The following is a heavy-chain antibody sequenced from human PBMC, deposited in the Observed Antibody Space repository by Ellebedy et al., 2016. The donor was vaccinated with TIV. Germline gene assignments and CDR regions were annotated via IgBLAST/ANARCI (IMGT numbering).Heavy chain of an antibody. V-gene: IGHV1-18*01. Sequence: AASVKVSCKASGYTFTSYGISWVRQAPGQGLEWMGWISAYNGNTNYAQKLQGRVTMTTDTSTSTAYMELRSLRSDDTAVYYCARDPLSLPVSELWLRHFDYWGQGTLVTVSS. CDR2: ISAYNGNT. J-gene: IGHJ4*02. CDR1: GYTFTSYG. CDR3: ARDPLSLPVSELWLRHFDY. D-gene: IGHD5-18*01.